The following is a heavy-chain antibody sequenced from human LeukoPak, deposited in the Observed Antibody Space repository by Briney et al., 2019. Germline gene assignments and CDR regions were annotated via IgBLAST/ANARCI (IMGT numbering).Heavy chain of an antibody. CDR1: RLTLSSSW. Sequence: GGSLTLSCALSRLTLSSSWTHWVRQGPGRGLVWVSRVNSDGSSTSYADSVKGRFTISRDNAKNTLIIQMNSLRAEDTAVYYCARALGSPLDYWGQGTLVTVSS. CDR2: VNSDGSST. V-gene: IGHV3-74*01. D-gene: IGHD1-26*01. J-gene: IGHJ4*02. CDR3: ARALGSPLDY.